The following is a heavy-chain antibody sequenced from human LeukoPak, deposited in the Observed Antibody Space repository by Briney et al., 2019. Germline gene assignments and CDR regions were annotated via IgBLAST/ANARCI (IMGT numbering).Heavy chain of an antibody. CDR2: ISGSSYYI. D-gene: IGHD3-22*01. CDR3: VAGRGWLIDY. V-gene: IGHV3-21*01. Sequence: GGSLRLPCAASGFTFSSYSMNWVRQAPGKGLEWVSSISGSSYYIYYADSVKGRFTISRDNAKNSLYLQMNNLRVEDTAVYYCVAGRGWLIDYWGQGTLVTASS. CDR1: GFTFSSYS. J-gene: IGHJ4*02.